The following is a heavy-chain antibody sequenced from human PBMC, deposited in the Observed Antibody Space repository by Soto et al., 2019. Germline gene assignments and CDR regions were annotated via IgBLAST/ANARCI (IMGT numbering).Heavy chain of an antibody. CDR3: AKDGQFRTDGFDV. Sequence: EAQLSESGGDLVQPGGSLRLSWAASGFTFSSHGMSWVRQAPGKGLEWISGLSRGGGTTYYADSVKGRFTISRDNSKNTLDLIMNSLRVEDTALYYCAKDGQFRTDGFDVWGQGTMVTVSS. CDR2: LSRGGGTT. D-gene: IGHD1-1*01. V-gene: IGHV3-23*01. J-gene: IGHJ3*01. CDR1: GFTFSSHG.